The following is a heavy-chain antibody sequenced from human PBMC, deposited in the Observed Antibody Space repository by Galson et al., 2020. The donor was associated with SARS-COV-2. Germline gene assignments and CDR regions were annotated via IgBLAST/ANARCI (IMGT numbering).Heavy chain of an antibody. Sequence: SLKISCTASGITFSSSAMHWVRQAPGKGLEWAAGISSDGSKKYYAASVKGRFTISRDNSKNTLYLQMNSLRPEDTAIYYCARKIVDWGLGTLVTVSS. CDR2: ISSDGSKK. CDR3: ARKIVD. V-gene: IGHV3-30-3*01. D-gene: IGHD2-21*01. J-gene: IGHJ4*02. CDR1: GITFSSSA.